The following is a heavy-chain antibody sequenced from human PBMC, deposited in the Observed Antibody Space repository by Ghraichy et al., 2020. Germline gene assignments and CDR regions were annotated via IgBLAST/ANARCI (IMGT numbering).Heavy chain of an antibody. D-gene: IGHD6-13*01. V-gene: IGHV4-59*01. CDR1: CDSISTYY. CDR2: IYHTGST. J-gene: IGHJ4*02. Sequence: ESLNISCTFSCDSISTYYWSWIRQTPGKGLEWIGSIYHTGSTNYNPSLKSRVAISVDTSKNQFSLNLSSVTAADTAVYYCAVGGAVAGPYLNYWGQGTLVSVSS. CDR3: AVGGAVAGPYLNY.